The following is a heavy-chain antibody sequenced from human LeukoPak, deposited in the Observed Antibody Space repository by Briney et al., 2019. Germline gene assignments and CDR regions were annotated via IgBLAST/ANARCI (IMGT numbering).Heavy chain of an antibody. J-gene: IGHJ4*02. CDR1: GYTFTGYH. CDR2: INPNSGGT. Sequence: ASVKVSCKASGYTFTGYHMHWVRQAPGQGLEWMGWINPNSGGTNYAQKFQGRVTMTRDTSISTAYMELSRLRSDDTAVYYCARDLVGATDFDYWGQGTLVTVSS. V-gene: IGHV1-2*02. CDR3: ARDLVGATDFDY. D-gene: IGHD1-26*01.